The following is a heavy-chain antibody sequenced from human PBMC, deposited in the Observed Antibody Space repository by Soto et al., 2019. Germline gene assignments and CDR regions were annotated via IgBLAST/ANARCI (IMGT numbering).Heavy chain of an antibody. Sequence: GASVKVSCKASGGTFSSYAISWVRQAPGQGLEWMGGIIPIFGTANYAQKFQGRVTITADESTSTAYMELSSLRSEDTAVYYCARGPVEMATISYFDYWGQGTLVTSPQ. J-gene: IGHJ4*02. V-gene: IGHV1-69*13. CDR3: ARGPVEMATISYFDY. CDR2: IIPIFGTA. CDR1: GGTFSSYA. D-gene: IGHD5-12*01.